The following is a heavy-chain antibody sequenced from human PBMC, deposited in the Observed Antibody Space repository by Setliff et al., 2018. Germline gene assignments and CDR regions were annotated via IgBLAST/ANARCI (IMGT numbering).Heavy chain of an antibody. V-gene: IGHV3-23*01. Sequence: GGSLRLSCVTSGFTFNTYSMSWVRQAPGKGLEWVSSITVSGHSTYADSVKGRFSISRDNSRNTLYLQMNSLRAEDTASYFCSRDPNGDYVGAFDPRGQGILVTVSS. D-gene: IGHD4-17*01. CDR3: SRDPNGDYVGAFDP. J-gene: IGHJ5*02. CDR1: GFTFNTYS. CDR2: ITVSGHST.